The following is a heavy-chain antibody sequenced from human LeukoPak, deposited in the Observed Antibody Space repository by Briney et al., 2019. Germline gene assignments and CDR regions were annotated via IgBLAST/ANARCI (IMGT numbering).Heavy chain of an antibody. Sequence: SETLSLTCTVSGGSISSYYWSWIRQPAGKGLEWIGRIYTSGSTNYNPSLKSRVTMSVDTSKNQFSLKLSSVTAADTAVYYCARDEDSRDGNWFDPWGQGTLVTVSS. CDR2: IYTSGST. V-gene: IGHV4-4*07. CDR1: GGSISSYY. J-gene: IGHJ5*02. D-gene: IGHD6-6*01. CDR3: ARDEDSRDGNWFDP.